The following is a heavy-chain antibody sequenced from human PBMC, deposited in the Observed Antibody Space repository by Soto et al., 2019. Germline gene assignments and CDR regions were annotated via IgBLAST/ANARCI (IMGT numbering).Heavy chain of an antibody. CDR3: ARARDYDLLTAREYSLDV. Sequence: QVQLVQSGAEVKKPGSSVRVSCKVSGGSFRNYGITWVRQSPGQGLEWMGGIMPVFATAVYAQKFQGRVTITADELTTTASRELSSLSSDDTAVYFCARARDYDLLTAREYSLDVWGQGTTVTV. J-gene: IGHJ6*02. D-gene: IGHD3-9*01. CDR1: GGSFRNYG. CDR2: IMPVFATA. V-gene: IGHV1-69*01.